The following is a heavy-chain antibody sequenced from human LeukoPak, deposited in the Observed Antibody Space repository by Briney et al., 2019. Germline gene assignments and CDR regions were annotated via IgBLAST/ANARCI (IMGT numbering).Heavy chain of an antibody. J-gene: IGHJ4*02. D-gene: IGHD1-14*01. CDR3: ARDITSHYFDC. Sequence: GGSLRLSCSASGFTFTRHGMHWVRQAPGKGLEWVAVIWYDGSDKYYTDSVKGRFTISRDNSKNTLYLQMNSLRVEDTAVYYCARDITSHYFDCCCQGTLVTVSS. V-gene: IGHV3-33*01. CDR1: GFTFTRHG. CDR2: IWYDGSDK.